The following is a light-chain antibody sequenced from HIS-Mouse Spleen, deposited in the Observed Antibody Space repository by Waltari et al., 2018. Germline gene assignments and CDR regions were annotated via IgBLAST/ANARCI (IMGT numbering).Light chain of an antibody. CDR1: ALPKQY. V-gene: IGLV3-25*03. Sequence: SYELTQPPSVSVSPGQTARITCSGDALPKQYAYWYQQKPGQAPVRVIYKDSERPAGIPGRFSGSSAGKTVTLTISGVQAEDEADYYCQSADSSGTHVVFGGGTKLTVL. CDR3: QSADSSGTHVV. J-gene: IGLJ2*01. CDR2: KDS.